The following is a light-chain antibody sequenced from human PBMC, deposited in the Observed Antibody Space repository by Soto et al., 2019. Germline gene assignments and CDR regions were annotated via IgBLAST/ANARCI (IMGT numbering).Light chain of an antibody. CDR2: DVT. V-gene: IGLV2-14*01. CDR1: SSDVGGYNY. CDR3: SSYTSSRTVL. Sequence: QSALTQPASVSGSPGQSITISCTGTSSDVGGYNYVCWYQQHPGKAPKLIIYDVTNRPSGISNRFSGSKSGNTASLSISGLQAEDEADYYCSSYTSSRTVLFGGGTKLTVL. J-gene: IGLJ2*01.